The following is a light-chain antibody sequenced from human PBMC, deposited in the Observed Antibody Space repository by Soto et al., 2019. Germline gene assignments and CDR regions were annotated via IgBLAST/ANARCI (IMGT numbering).Light chain of an antibody. J-gene: IGLJ2*01. CDR2: AVS. CDR3: SSYTRSTTGVV. CDR1: SSDVGGYNL. Sequence: QSALTQPASVSGSPGQSITISCTGTSSDVGGYNLVSWYQQHPGKAPKLMIYAVSYRPSGISNRFSGSKSGNTASLTISGLLSEDEAEYYCSSYTRSTTGVVFGGETKLPVL. V-gene: IGLV2-14*01.